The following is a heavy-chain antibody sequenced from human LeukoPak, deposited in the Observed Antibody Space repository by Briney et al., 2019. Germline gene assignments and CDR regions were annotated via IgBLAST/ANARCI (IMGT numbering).Heavy chain of an antibody. CDR3: ARGDYPAAAGPD. CDR1: GGSFSGYY. CDR2: IYHSGST. Sequence: SETLSLTCAVYGGSFSGYYWSWIRQPPGKGLEWIGSIYHSGSTYYNPSLKSRVTISVDTSKNQFSLKLSSVTAADTAVYYCARGDYPAAAGPDWGQGTLVTVSS. J-gene: IGHJ4*02. V-gene: IGHV4-34*01. D-gene: IGHD6-13*01.